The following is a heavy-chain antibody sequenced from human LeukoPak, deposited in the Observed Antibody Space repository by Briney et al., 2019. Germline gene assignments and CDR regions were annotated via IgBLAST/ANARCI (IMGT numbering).Heavy chain of an antibody. CDR2: ISGSGATT. Sequence: GGSLRLSCAASGFTFSSYVMSWVRQAPGKGLEWVSAISGSGATTYYADSVKGRFTISRDNSKNTLYLHMNSLRAEDTAVYYCEKRVSGTTFYWGQGTLVTVSS. V-gene: IGHV3-23*01. CDR1: GFTFSSYV. J-gene: IGHJ4*02. CDR3: EKRVSGTTFY. D-gene: IGHD1-1*01.